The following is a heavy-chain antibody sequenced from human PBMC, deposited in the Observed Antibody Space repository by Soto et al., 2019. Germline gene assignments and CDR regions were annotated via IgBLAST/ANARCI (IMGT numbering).Heavy chain of an antibody. V-gene: IGHV1-18*01. J-gene: IGHJ6*02. CDR2: ISAHNGNK. Sequence: ASVKVSCKASGYTFTSYGISWVRQAPGQGLEWMGWISAHNGNKKYAQKLQGRVTMTTDTSTSTAYMELRSLRSEDTAVYYCAANPDYDFWSGYGFRTDYGMDVWGQGTLVTVSS. CDR3: AANPDYDFWSGYGFRTDYGMDV. D-gene: IGHD3-3*01. CDR1: GYTFTSYG.